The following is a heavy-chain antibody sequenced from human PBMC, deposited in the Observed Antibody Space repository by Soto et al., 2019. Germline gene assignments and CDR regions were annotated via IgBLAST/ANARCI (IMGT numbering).Heavy chain of an antibody. D-gene: IGHD2-2*01. V-gene: IGHV4-34*01. CDR2: INHSGST. J-gene: IGHJ5*02. Sequence: SETLSLTCAVYGGSFSGYYWSWIRQPPGKGLEWIGEINHSGSTNYNPSLKSRVTISVDTSKNQFSLKLSSVTAADTAVYYCARGDPNDCSSTSCYHGWFDPWAREPWSPSPQ. CDR3: ARGDPNDCSSTSCYHGWFDP. CDR1: GGSFSGYY.